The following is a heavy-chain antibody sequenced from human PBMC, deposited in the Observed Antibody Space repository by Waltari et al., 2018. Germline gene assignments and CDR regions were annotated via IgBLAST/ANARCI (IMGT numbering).Heavy chain of an antibody. CDR1: GGTFSSYA. Sequence: QVQLVQSGAEVKKPGSSVKVSCKASGGTFSSYAISWVRQTPGHWLEWMGGIIPILGTANDAQKCQGRGTITADKSTSTAYMELSSLRSEDTAVYYCARTKDSSGWFPFDYWDQGTLVTVSS. CDR3: ARTKDSSGWFPFDY. D-gene: IGHD6-19*01. J-gene: IGHJ4*02. V-gene: IGHV1-69*06. CDR2: IIPILGTA.